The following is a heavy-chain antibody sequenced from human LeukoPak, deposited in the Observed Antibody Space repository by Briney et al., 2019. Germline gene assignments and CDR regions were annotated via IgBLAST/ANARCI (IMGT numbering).Heavy chain of an antibody. Sequence: TGGSLRLSCAASGFTFSSYAMSWVRQAPGKGLEWVSAISGSGGSTYYADSVKGRFTISRDNSKNTLYLHLNSLRAEDTAVYYCAKGKGPTANWYFDVWGRGTLVTVSS. D-gene: IGHD2-21*02. CDR2: ISGSGGST. CDR1: GFTFSSYA. CDR3: AKGKGPTANWYFDV. J-gene: IGHJ2*01. V-gene: IGHV3-23*01.